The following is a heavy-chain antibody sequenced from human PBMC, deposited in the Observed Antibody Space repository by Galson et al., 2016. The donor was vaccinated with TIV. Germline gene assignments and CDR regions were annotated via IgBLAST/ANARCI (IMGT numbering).Heavy chain of an antibody. J-gene: IGHJ6*02. V-gene: IGHV1-69*13. Sequence: SVKVSCKASGGTFSSYVFNWVRLAPGQGLEWMGGIIPLFRTTNYAQKFQGRVTITADESTNTAYMELNSLRSGDTAVYYCASDRNTAFETYHYYYGMDGWGQGTTVTVSS. CDR3: ASDRNTAFETYHYYYGMDG. D-gene: IGHD5-18*01. CDR1: GGTFSSYV. CDR2: IIPLFRTT.